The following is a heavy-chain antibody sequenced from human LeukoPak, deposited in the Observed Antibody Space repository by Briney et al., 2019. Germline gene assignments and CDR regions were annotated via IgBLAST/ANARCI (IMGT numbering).Heavy chain of an antibody. CDR3: ARRLRLGELSPPGY. D-gene: IGHD3-16*02. CDR2: MNPNSGNT. CDR1: GYTFTSYD. Sequence: ASVKVSCNASGYTFTSYDIYWVRHATGQGLEWMGWMNPNSGNTGYAQKFQGRVTMTRNTSISTAYMELSSLRSEDTAVYYCARRLRLGELSPPGYWGQGTLVTVSS. J-gene: IGHJ4*02. V-gene: IGHV1-8*01.